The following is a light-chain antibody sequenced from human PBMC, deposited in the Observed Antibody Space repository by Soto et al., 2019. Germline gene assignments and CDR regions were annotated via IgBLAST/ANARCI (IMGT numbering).Light chain of an antibody. Sequence: DIVLTQSPGTLSLSPGERATLSCRTSQSVSSNYLAWYQQKPGQAPRLLIYGASTRATGIPDRFSGSGSGADFPLTISRLEPEDFAVYYCQQYGTSFWTFGQGTKVEIK. V-gene: IGKV3-20*01. CDR1: QSVSSNY. CDR2: GAS. CDR3: QQYGTSFWT. J-gene: IGKJ1*01.